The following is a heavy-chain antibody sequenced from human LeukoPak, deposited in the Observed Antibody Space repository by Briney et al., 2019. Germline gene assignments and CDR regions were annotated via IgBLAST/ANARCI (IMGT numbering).Heavy chain of an antibody. CDR3: ARERPTIAARSSNWFDP. CDR1: GDSFTSYY. J-gene: IGHJ5*02. V-gene: IGHV1-46*01. CDR2: INPSGCST. Sequence: ASVRVSCKAAGDSFTSYYMNGVRQAPGQWLEWMGMINPSGCSTSYAQKFQGTVTMTRDTSTSTAYMELSSLRSEDTAVYYCARERPTIAARSSNWFDPWGQGTLVTVSS. D-gene: IGHD6-6*01.